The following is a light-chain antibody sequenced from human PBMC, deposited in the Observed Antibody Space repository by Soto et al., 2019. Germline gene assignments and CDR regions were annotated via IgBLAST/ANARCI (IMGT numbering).Light chain of an antibody. CDR1: SSDVGGYND. CDR3: SSHAGINNVV. Sequence: QSALTQPPSASGSPGQSVTISCTGTSSDVGGYNDVSWYQQHPGKAPKRMIYEVTKRPPGVPDRFSGAKSGNTAPLTVSGLLAEEAADYYCSSHAGINNVVFGGGTKLTVL. V-gene: IGLV2-8*01. CDR2: EVT. J-gene: IGLJ3*02.